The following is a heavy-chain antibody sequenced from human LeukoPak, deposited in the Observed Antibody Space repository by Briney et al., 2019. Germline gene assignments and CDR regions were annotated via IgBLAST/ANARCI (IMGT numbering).Heavy chain of an antibody. CDR2: ISSSSSYI. Sequence: GGSLRLSCAASGFTFSSYSMNWVRQAPGKGLEWVSSISSSSSYIYYADSVKGRFTISRDNAKNSLYLQMNSLRAEDTAVYYCARDQDDPPGGYYYYYGMDVWGQGTTVTVSS. J-gene: IGHJ6*02. V-gene: IGHV3-21*01. D-gene: IGHD1-14*01. CDR1: GFTFSSYS. CDR3: ARDQDDPPGGYYYYYGMDV.